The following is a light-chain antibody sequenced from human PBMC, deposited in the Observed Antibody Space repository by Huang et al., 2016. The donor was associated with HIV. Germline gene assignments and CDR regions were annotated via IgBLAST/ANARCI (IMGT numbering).Light chain of an antibody. Sequence: IVLTQSPATMSWYLGERVTLSCRASQSITKHLAWYQQRPCQAPRLLIYDASNRVAGVPDRFSGSGSGTDFTLTISSLAPEDFALYYCQQHDSWLTFGGGTKVE. J-gene: IGKJ4*01. CDR1: QSITKH. V-gene: IGKV3-11*01. CDR2: DAS. CDR3: QQHDSWLT.